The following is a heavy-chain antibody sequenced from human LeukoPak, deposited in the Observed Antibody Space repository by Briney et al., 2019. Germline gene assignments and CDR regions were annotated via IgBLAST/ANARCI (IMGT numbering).Heavy chain of an antibody. CDR3: ARGRRPIVVVVAALVTNWFDP. Sequence: ASVTVSCKASGYTFTGYYMHWVRQAPGQGLEWMGWINPNSGGTNYAQKFQGRVTMTRDTSISTAYMELSRLRSDDTAVYYCARGRRPIVVVVAALVTNWFDPWGQGTLVTVSS. D-gene: IGHD2-15*01. CDR2: INPNSGGT. V-gene: IGHV1-2*02. CDR1: GYTFTGYY. J-gene: IGHJ5*02.